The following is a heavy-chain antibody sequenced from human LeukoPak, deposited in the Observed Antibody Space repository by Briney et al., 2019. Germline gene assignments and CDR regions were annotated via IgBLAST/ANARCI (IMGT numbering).Heavy chain of an antibody. D-gene: IGHD3-10*01. CDR3: ARDGLLWFGEFGSYYYYGMDV. CDR2: INPSGGST. Sequence: GASVKVSCKASGYTFTSYYMHWVRQAPGQGLEWMGIINPSGGSTSYVQKFQGRVTMTRDTSTSTVYMELSSLRSEDTAVYYCARDGLLWFGEFGSYYYYGMDVWGQGTTVTVSS. CDR1: GYTFTSYY. V-gene: IGHV1-46*01. J-gene: IGHJ6*02.